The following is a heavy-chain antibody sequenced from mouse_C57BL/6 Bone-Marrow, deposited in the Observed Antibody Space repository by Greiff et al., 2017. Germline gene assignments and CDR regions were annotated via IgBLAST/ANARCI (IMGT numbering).Heavy chain of an antibody. Sequence: EVHLVESGGGLVQPGGSMKLSCVASGFTFSNYWMNWVRQSPEKGLEWVAQIRLKSDNYATHYAESVKGRFTISRDDSKSSVYLQMNNLRAEDTGIYYCTGYYSTPWFAYWGQGTLVTVSA. CDR2: IRLKSDNYAT. V-gene: IGHV6-3*01. CDR1: GFTFSNYW. CDR3: TGYYSTPWFAY. D-gene: IGHD2-5*01. J-gene: IGHJ3*01.